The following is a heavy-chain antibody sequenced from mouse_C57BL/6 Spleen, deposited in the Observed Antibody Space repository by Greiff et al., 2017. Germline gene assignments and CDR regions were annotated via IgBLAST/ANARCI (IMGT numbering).Heavy chain of an antibody. V-gene: IGHV3-6*01. D-gene: IGHD1-1*01. CDR2: ISYAGSY. Sequence: EVQLQQSGPGLVQPSQSLSLTCSVTGYSITSGYYWNWIRQFPGKKLEWMGYISYAGSYTYNPSLKNRISITRDTSKNQFFLKLNSVTTEDTATYYCARVYYGSSYDFDSWGPGTTLTVSS. CDR1: GYSITSGYY. CDR3: ARVYYGSSYDFDS. J-gene: IGHJ2*01.